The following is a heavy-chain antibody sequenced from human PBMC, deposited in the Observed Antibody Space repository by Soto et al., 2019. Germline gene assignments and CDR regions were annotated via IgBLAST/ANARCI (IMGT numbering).Heavy chain of an antibody. CDR2: IIPILGIA. Sequence: QVQLVQSGAEVKKPGSSVKVSCKASGGTFSSYTISWVRQAPGQGLEWMGRIIPILGIANYAQKFQGRVTITADKTTCTAYMELSSLRSEDTAVYYCARDGYNSGNDYWGQGTLVTVSS. D-gene: IGHD5-12*01. CDR1: GGTFSSYT. V-gene: IGHV1-69*08. J-gene: IGHJ4*02. CDR3: ARDGYNSGNDY.